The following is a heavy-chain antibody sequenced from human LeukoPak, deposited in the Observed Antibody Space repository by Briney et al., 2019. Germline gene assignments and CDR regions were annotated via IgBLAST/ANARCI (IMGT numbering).Heavy chain of an antibody. CDR2: IYYSGST. D-gene: IGHD4-17*01. CDR3: ARDGRLESDYAGYFDL. Sequence: SETLSLTCTVSGGSISSYYWSWIRQPPGKGLEWIGYIYYSGSTNYNPSLKSRVTISVDTSKNQFSLKLSSVTAADTAVYYCARDGRLESDYAGYFDLWGRGTLVTVSS. J-gene: IGHJ2*01. V-gene: IGHV4-59*01. CDR1: GGSISSYY.